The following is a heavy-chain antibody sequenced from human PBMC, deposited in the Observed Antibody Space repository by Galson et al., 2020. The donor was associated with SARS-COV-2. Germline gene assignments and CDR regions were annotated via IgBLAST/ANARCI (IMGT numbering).Heavy chain of an antibody. CDR2: ISYDGTTR. CDR3: ARETDDHTSSWYAN. V-gene: IGHV3-30*04. D-gene: IGHD2-2*01. Sequence: GGSLRLSCAASGFTFSSSAMHWVRQAPGKGREWGAIISYDGTTRYKSDSVKGRFTISRDISKNTLYLQMNRLRPEDTGVYYCARETDDHTSSWYANWGPGTLVTVSP. CDR1: GFTFSSSA. J-gene: IGHJ4*02.